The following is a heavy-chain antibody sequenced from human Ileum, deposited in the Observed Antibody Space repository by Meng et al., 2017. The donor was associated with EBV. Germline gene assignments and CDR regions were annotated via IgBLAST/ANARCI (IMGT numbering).Heavy chain of an antibody. D-gene: IGHD3-10*01. J-gene: IGHJ4*02. CDR3: ARGTPGRSYSDD. V-gene: IGHV1-18*01. Sequence: QVHLLQSGAEVKKPXXSVRVSCEASGYTFASYGISWLRQAPGQGLEWMGWVVNNVDTYSAQKFQGRVTMTTDTHTSTAFMELRSLRSDDTAVYYCARGTPGRSYSDDWGQGTLVTVSS. CDR1: GYTFASYG. CDR2: VVNNVDT.